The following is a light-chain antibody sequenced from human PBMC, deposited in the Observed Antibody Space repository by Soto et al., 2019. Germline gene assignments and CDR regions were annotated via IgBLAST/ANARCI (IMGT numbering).Light chain of an antibody. V-gene: IGKV1-33*01. CDR3: QQYDILLT. Sequence: DLPMTQSPSSLSASVGDRVTITCQASQDITNHLNWYQQKPGKAPKLLINDASNLQTGDPSRFSGSGSGTDFTFTISGLQPEDIATFYCQQYDILLTFGGGTKVDIK. CDR2: DAS. CDR1: QDITNH. J-gene: IGKJ4*01.